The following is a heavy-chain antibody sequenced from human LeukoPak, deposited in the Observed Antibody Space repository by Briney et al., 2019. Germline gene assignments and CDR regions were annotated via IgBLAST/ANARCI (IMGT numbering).Heavy chain of an antibody. CDR2: ISSSSSYI. CDR3: ARYLTGSSRPS. V-gene: IGHV3-21*01. J-gene: IGHJ5*02. CDR1: GFTFSSYS. D-gene: IGHD6-13*01. Sequence: GGSLRLSCAASGFTFSSYSMNWVRQAPGKGLEWVSSISSSSSYIYYADSVKGRFTISRDNAKNSLYLQMNGLRAEDTAVYYCARYLTGSSRPSWGQGTLVTVSS.